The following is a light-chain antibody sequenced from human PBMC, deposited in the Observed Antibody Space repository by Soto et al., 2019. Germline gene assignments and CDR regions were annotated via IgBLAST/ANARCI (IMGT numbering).Light chain of an antibody. CDR3: NSYTISSTLV. Sequence: QSVLTQPASVSGSPGQSITISCTGTSSDVGGYNYVSWYQQHPGKAPKLMIYDVSKRPSGVSNRFSGAKSGNTASLTISGLQADDEADYYCNSYTISSTLVFGGGTKVTVL. CDR1: SSDVGGYNY. CDR2: DVS. V-gene: IGLV2-14*03. J-gene: IGLJ2*01.